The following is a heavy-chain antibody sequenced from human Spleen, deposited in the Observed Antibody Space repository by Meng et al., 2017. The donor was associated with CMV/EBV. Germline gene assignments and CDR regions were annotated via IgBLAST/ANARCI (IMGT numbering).Heavy chain of an antibody. D-gene: IGHD3-22*01. CDR2: ISGSGDST. CDR1: GFTFSSYA. J-gene: IGHJ4*02. CDR3: ARVGRFGRTYYYDSSGYWGHAERDY. V-gene: IGHV3-23*01. Sequence: GESLKISCAASGFTFSSYAMSWVRQAPGKGLEGVSLISGSGDSTYYADSVKGRFTISRDNSKNTLYLQMSSLRAEDTAVYYCARVGRFGRTYYYDSSGYWGHAERDYWGQGTLVTVSS.